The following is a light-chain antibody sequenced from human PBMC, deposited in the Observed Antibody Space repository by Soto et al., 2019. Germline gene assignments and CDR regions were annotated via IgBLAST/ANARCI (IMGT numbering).Light chain of an antibody. CDR3: QQRNSWPPIT. V-gene: IGKV3-15*01. CDR1: QTINNN. CDR2: GAS. J-gene: IGKJ5*01. Sequence: MTQAPATLSVSPGERVTLSCRASQTINNNVAWYQLKDGQVPRLLIYGASTRAADVPARFSGSGSGTDFTLTISSLEPEDFALYYCQQRNSWPPITFGQGTRLEIK.